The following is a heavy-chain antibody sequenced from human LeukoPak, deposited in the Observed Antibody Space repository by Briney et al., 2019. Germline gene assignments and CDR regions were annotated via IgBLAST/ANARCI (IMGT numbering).Heavy chain of an antibody. CDR3: SISGLQFDY. CDR1: DASITSGTDY. CDR2: ISTSGST. Sequence: SGTLSLTCTVSDASITSGTDYWSWIRQPAGKTLEWIGRISTSGSTNYNPSLKSRVTISVDTSRNQFSLKLDSVTATDTAVYFCSISGLQFDYWSPGTLVTVSS. D-gene: IGHD1-26*01. J-gene: IGHJ4*02. V-gene: IGHV4-61*02.